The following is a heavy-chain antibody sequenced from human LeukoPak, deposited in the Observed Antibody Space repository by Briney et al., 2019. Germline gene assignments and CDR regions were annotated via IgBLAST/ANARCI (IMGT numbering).Heavy chain of an antibody. V-gene: IGHV1-69*02. CDR1: GGTFSSYT. D-gene: IGHD6-13*01. CDR3: ARGIAAAGTPYYFDY. CDR2: IIPILGIA. J-gene: IGHJ4*02. Sequence: GASVKVSCKASGGTFSSYTISWVRQAPGQGLEWMGRIIPILGIAKYAQKFQGRVTITADKSTSTAYMELSSLRSEDTAVYYCARGIAAAGTPYYFDYWGQGTLDTVSS.